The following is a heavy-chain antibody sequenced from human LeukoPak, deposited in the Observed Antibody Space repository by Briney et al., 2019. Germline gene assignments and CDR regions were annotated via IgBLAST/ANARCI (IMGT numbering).Heavy chain of an antibody. J-gene: IGHJ4*02. D-gene: IGHD5-18*01. V-gene: IGHV3-9*01. CDR1: GFIFDDYA. CDR3: AKDRRGYCYGQSYDY. CDR2: ISWNSGSI. Sequence: GGSLSLSCAASGFIFDDYAMHWVRQAPGKGLEWVSGISWNSGSIGYADSVKGRFIISRHNAKNSLYLPMNRLRAEDTALYYCAKDRRGYCYGQSYDYWGKGALVTVSS.